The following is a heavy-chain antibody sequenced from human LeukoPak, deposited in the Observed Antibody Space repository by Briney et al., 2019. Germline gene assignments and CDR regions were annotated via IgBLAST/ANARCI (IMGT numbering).Heavy chain of an antibody. J-gene: IGHJ4*02. D-gene: IGHD1-26*01. V-gene: IGHV4-39*01. CDR1: GGSVSSSSYY. CDR3: AGLSGSHRNY. CDR2: IYYSGST. Sequence: KPSETLSLTCTVSGGSVSSSSYYWGWIRQPPGEGLEWIGSIYYSGSTYYNPSLKSRVTISVDTSKNQFSLKLSSVTAADTAVYYCAGLSGSHRNYWGQGTLVTVSS.